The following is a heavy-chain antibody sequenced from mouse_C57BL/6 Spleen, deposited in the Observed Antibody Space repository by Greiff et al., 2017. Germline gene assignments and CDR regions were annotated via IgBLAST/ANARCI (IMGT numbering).Heavy chain of an antibody. CDR3: ARSWYYGSSPCAY. J-gene: IGHJ3*01. D-gene: IGHD1-1*01. Sequence: VQLQQPGAELVRPGSSVKLSCKASGYTFTSYWMHWVKQRPIQGLEWIGNIDPSDSETHYNQKFKDKATLTVDKSSSTAYMQLSRLTSEDSAVYYGARSWYYGSSPCAYWGQGTLVTVSA. CDR2: IDPSDSET. CDR1: GYTFTSYW. V-gene: IGHV1-52*01.